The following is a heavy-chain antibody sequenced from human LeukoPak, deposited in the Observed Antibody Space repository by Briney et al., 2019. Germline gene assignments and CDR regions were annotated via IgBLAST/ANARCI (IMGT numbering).Heavy chain of an antibody. CDR2: IYDTGNT. V-gene: IGHV4-59*01. Sequence: SETLSLTCTVSGGPLSAYYWTWIRQPPGKGLEWIGYIYDTGNTNHNPSLKSRVTISVDTSKNQFSLKLTSVTAADTAVYYCASGETGSTLGGYWGQGTLVTVSS. D-gene: IGHD1-1*01. J-gene: IGHJ4*02. CDR3: ASGETGSTLGGY. CDR1: GGPLSAYY.